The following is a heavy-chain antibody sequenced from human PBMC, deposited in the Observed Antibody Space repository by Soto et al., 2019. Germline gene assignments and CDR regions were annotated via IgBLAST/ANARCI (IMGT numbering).Heavy chain of an antibody. CDR1: GYIFSDYG. CDR3: AKGTSGTTWGESDY. Sequence: QVQVMQSGAEVKKPGDSVKVSCKTSGYIFSDYGINWVRQAPGQGLEWMGWISGYSGNANLAQKFQGRVTMTTDKSTRTAHMELRRLRSDDTAVYYCAKGTSGTTWGESDYWGQGTLVTVSS. D-gene: IGHD4-17*01. J-gene: IGHJ4*02. V-gene: IGHV1-18*04. CDR2: ISGYSGNA.